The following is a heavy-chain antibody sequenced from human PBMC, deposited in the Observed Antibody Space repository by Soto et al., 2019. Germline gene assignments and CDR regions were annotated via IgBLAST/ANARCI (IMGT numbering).Heavy chain of an antibody. Sequence: PGGSLRLSCAASGLTFRNYGMHWVRQAPGKGLEWVAVISYDGSNKYYADSVKGRFTISRDNSKNTLYLQMNSLRAEDTAVYYCARGFAWGPYFFDYWGQGTLVTVSS. CDR1: GLTFRNYG. J-gene: IGHJ4*02. CDR3: ARGFAWGPYFFDY. V-gene: IGHV3-30*03. CDR2: ISYDGSNK. D-gene: IGHD3-16*01.